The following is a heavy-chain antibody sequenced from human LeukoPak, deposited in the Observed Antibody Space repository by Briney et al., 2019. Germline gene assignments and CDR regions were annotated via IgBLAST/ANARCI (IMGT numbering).Heavy chain of an antibody. CDR3: ARDRVGSGWLDY. CDR2: IYTSGST. D-gene: IGHD6-19*01. Sequence: PSETLSLTCTVSGGSISSYYCNWIRQPAGKGLEWIGRIYTSGSTNYNPSLKSRVTMSVDTSKNQFSLKLRSVTAADTAVYYCARDRVGSGWLDYWGQGTLVTVSS. J-gene: IGHJ4*02. CDR1: GGSISSYY. V-gene: IGHV4-4*07.